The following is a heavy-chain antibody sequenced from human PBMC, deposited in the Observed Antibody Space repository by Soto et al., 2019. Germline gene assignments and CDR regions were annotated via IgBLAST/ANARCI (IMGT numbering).Heavy chain of an antibody. CDR1: GFTFSSHA. J-gene: IGHJ4*02. V-gene: IGHV3-23*01. CDR3: AKDLQFSGWLSAQTFEY. CDR2: ITGSGDST. D-gene: IGHD6-19*01. Sequence: EVQLLESGGGLVQPGGSLRLSCAVSGFTFSSHAMSWVRQAPGKGLECVSSITGSGDSTYYADSVKGRFAISRNKSKITLYLQLNSLRAEDTAVYYCAKDLQFSGWLSAQTFEYWGQGTQVTVSS.